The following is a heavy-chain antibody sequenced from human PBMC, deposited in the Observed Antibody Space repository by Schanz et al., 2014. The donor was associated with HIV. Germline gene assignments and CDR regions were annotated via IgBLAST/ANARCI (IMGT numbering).Heavy chain of an antibody. CDR1: GFSFNNYA. V-gene: IGHV3-23*04. J-gene: IGHJ4*02. CDR2: ISESGGRT. CDR3: AKPEYDSRGNSQSHFDY. Sequence: VQLVESGGGVVQPGRSLRLSCVASGFSFNNYAMTWVRQAPGKGLEWVSSISESGGRTYYADSVNGRFTISRDNSKNTLYLQMTTVRIDDTAVYYCAKPEYDSRGNSQSHFDYWGQGTLVTVSS. D-gene: IGHD3-22*01.